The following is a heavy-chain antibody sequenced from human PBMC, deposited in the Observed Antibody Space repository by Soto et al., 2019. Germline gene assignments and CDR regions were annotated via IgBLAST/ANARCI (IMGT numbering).Heavy chain of an antibody. J-gene: IGHJ5*02. CDR1: GTTFDSFT. CDR2: FVPMFGSA. V-gene: IGHV1-69*01. Sequence: QVLLVQSGAEVKNPGSSVKVSCKPSGTTFDSFTFNWVRQAPGQGLAWMGGFVPMFGSASIAQRFQGRVRITADASTGTGYMELSDLRSEDTAIYYCAREDDTTGHYSWFDPWGPGTLVTVSS. D-gene: IGHD3-9*01. CDR3: AREDDTTGHYSWFDP.